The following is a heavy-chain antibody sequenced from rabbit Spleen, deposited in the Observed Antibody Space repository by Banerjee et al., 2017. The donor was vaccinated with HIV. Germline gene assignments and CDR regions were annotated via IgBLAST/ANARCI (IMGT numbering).Heavy chain of an antibody. V-gene: IGHV1S45*01. CDR1: GFSFTDRDV. D-gene: IGHD2-1*01. CDR2: IYAGSIGNT. CDR3: ARGSAAMTMVITGFYLNL. Sequence: QEQLEESGGGLVKPEGSLTLTCKASGFSFTDRDVMCWVRQAPGKGLEWIACIYAGSIGNTYYASWAKGRFTISRTSSTTVTLEMTSLTAADTATYFCARGSAAMTMVITGFYLNLWGPGTLVTVS. J-gene: IGHJ4*01.